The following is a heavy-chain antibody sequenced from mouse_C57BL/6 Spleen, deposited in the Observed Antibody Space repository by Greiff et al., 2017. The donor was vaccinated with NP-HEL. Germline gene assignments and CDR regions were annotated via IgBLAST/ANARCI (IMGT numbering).Heavy chain of an antibody. Sequence: QVQLQQPGAELVKPGASVKMSCKASGYTFTSYWITWVKQRPGQGLEWIGDIYPGSGSTNYNEKFKSKATLTVDTSSSTAYMQLSSLTSEDSAVFYWGRDGGTRWYFDVWGTGSTVTVSS. CDR1: GYTFTSYW. CDR2: IYPGSGST. D-gene: IGHD3-3*01. J-gene: IGHJ1*03. V-gene: IGHV1-55*01. CDR3: GRDGGTRWYFDV.